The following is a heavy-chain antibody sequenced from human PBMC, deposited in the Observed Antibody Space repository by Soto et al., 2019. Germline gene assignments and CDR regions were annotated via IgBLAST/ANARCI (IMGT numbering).Heavy chain of an antibody. CDR1: GFPFGSHA. CDR2: VSGNGGTT. J-gene: IGHJ3*01. Sequence: PGGSLRLSCAASGFPFGSHAMSWVRQAPGKGLEWVSLVSGNGGTTNYADSVQGRFTISRDNSKNTLSLQMSSLTADDTAIYYCVREGRGSFDFWGRGTMVTVSS. D-gene: IGHD5-12*01. CDR3: VREGRGSFDF. V-gene: IGHV3-23*01.